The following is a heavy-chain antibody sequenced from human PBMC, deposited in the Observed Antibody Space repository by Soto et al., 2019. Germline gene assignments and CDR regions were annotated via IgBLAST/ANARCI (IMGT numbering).Heavy chain of an antibody. D-gene: IGHD2-15*01. J-gene: IGHJ6*03. CDR1: GFTFDDYA. V-gene: IGHV3-9*01. Sequence: EVQLVESGGGLVQPGRSLRLSCAASGFTFDDYAMHWVRQAPGKGLEWVSGISWNSGSIGYADSVKGRFPIARDNAKNSLYRQMISLRDEDTVLYYCAKQGLTLQYCSGGSCQKAYYYYYMDVWGKGTTVTVSS. CDR3: AKQGLTLQYCSGGSCQKAYYYYYMDV. CDR2: ISWNSGSI.